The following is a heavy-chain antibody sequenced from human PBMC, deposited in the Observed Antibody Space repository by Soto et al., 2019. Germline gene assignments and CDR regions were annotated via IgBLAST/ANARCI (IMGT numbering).Heavy chain of an antibody. CDR3: ARHKSSSWYGEYFQH. V-gene: IGHV4-39*01. Sequence: SETLSLTCTVSGGSISSSSYYWGWIRQPPGKGLEWIGSIYYSGSTYYNPSLKGRVTISVDTSKTQFSLKLSSVTAADTAVYYCARHKSSSWYGEYFQHWGQGTLVTVSS. CDR2: IYYSGST. CDR1: GGSISSSSYY. D-gene: IGHD6-13*01. J-gene: IGHJ1*01.